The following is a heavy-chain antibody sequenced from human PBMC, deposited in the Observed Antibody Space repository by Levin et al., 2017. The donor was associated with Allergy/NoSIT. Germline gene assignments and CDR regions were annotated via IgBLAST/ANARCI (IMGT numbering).Heavy chain of an antibody. Sequence: KISCKASGGTFSSYAISWVRQAPGQGLEWMGGIIPIFGTANYAQKFQGRVTITADKSTSTAYMELSSLRSEDTAVYYCARNGIAARYYYMDVWGKGTTVTVSS. V-gene: IGHV1-69*06. J-gene: IGHJ6*03. D-gene: IGHD6-6*01. CDR1: GGTFSSYA. CDR3: ARNGIAARYYYMDV. CDR2: IIPIFGTA.